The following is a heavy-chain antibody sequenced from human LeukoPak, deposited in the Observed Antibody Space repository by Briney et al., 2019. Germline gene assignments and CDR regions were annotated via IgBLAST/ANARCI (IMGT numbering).Heavy chain of an antibody. J-gene: IGHJ3*02. V-gene: IGHV4-61*02. CDR2: IYTSGST. CDR1: GGSISSGSYY. D-gene: IGHD3-22*01. Sequence: PSQTLSLTCTGSGGSISSGSYYWSWIRQPAGKGLEWIGRIYTSGSTNYNPSLKSRVTISVDTSKNQFSLKLSSVTAADTAVYYCARETVYYDSSGYYSSAFDIWGQGTMVTVSS. CDR3: ARETVYYDSSGYYSSAFDI.